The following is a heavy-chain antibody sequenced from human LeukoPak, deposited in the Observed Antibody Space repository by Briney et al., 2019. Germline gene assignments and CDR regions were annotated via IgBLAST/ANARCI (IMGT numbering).Heavy chain of an antibody. D-gene: IGHD2-2*02. CDR1: DGLFRGYY. CDR3: ARVPDCSTTSCYTLGWLDP. Sequence: SETLSLTCAVYDGLFRGYYWSWIRQPPGMGLKWSGEVNHSGPTNYNPSLKSRVTISVDTSKSQFSLKLTSVTAADTAVYYCARVPDCSTTSCYTLGWLDPWGQGTLVTVSS. CDR2: VNHSGPT. V-gene: IGHV4-34*01. J-gene: IGHJ5*02.